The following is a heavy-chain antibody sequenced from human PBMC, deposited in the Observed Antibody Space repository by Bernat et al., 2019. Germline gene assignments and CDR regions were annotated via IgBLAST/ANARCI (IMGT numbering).Heavy chain of an antibody. J-gene: IGHJ6*03. CDR2: IKQDGSEK. Sequence: EVQLVESGGGLVQPGGSLRLSCAASGFTFRSYWMSWVRQAPGKGLEWVGNIKQDGSEKYFVDSVRGRFTISRDNAKNSLYLQMSSLRAKDTAVYYCARVHSVGYGVMDVWGEGTTVTVSS. V-gene: IGHV3-7*03. CDR1: GFTFRSYW. CDR3: ARVHSVGYGVMDV. D-gene: IGHD5-12*01.